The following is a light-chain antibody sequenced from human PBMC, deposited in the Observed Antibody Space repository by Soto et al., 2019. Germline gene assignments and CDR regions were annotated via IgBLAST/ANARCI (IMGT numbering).Light chain of an antibody. CDR1: QSVSSQ. V-gene: IGKV3D-15*01. J-gene: IGKJ4*01. Sequence: EIVLTQSPATLSLSPGERATLSCRASQSVSSQLAWYQQKPGQAPRLLIYDASNRATGIPTRFSGSGSGTEFTLTISSLQSEDFAAYYCQQYNNWPLTFGGGTKVDIK. CDR3: QQYNNWPLT. CDR2: DAS.